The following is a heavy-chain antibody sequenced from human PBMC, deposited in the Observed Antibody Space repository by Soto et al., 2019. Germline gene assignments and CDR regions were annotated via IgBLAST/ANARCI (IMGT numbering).Heavy chain of an antibody. J-gene: IGHJ3*02. Sequence: EVQLLESGGGLVQPGGSLRLSCAASGFTFSNYAMSWVRQAPGKGLEWVSAISASGGSTYYADSVKGRFTISRDNSKNTLYLQMNSLRAEDTAVYYCLVDSYGSSAFDIWGQGTMVTVSS. CDR1: GFTFSNYA. D-gene: IGHD5-18*01. V-gene: IGHV3-23*01. CDR3: LVDSYGSSAFDI. CDR2: ISASGGST.